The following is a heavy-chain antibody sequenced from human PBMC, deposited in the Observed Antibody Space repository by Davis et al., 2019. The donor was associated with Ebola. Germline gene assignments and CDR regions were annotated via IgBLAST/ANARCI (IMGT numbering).Heavy chain of an antibody. Sequence: GESLKISCAASGFTFSSYAMHWVRQAPGKGLEWVAVISYDGSNKYYADSVKGRFTISRDNSKNTLYLQMNSLRAEDTAVYYCARGDGYNYSLYYYGMDVWGQGTTVTVSS. CDR2: ISYDGSNK. CDR3: ARGDGYNYSLYYYGMDV. J-gene: IGHJ6*02. D-gene: IGHD5-24*01. CDR1: GFTFSSYA. V-gene: IGHV3-30-3*01.